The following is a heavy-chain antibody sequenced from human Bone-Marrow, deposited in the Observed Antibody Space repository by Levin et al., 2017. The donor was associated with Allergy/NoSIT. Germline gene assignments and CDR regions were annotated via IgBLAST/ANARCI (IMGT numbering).Heavy chain of an antibody. CDR3: AREKGAGFWSGYYNWFDP. D-gene: IGHD3-3*01. J-gene: IGHJ5*02. CDR1: GFTFSSYS. CDR2: VSRSTNAI. V-gene: IGHV3-48*01. Sequence: QPGGSLRLSCAASGFTFSSYSMNWVRQAPGKGLEWVSYVSRSTNAIYYADSVKGRFTISRDDAKNSLYLQMNNLRAEDTAVYYCAREKGAGFWSGYYNWFDPWGQGTLVTVSS.